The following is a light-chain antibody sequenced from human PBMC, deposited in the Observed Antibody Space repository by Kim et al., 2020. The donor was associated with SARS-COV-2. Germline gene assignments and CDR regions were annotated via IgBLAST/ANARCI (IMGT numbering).Light chain of an antibody. CDR3: AAWDDSLNGEV. CDR2: SNN. V-gene: IGLV1-44*01. CDR1: SSNIGSNP. J-gene: IGLJ1*01. Sequence: ELTQPPSASGTPGQRVTISCSGSSSNIGSNPVNWYQQLPGTAPKLLIYSNNQRPSGVPDRFSGSKTGTSASLAISGLQSEDEADYYCAAWDDSLNGEVFGTGTKVTVL.